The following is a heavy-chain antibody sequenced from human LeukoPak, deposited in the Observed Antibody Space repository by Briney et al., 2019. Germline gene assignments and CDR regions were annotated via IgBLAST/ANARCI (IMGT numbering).Heavy chain of an antibody. J-gene: IGHJ6*02. CDR3: ARDAPEYYDILTGPNYYYYGMDV. CDR1: GGTFSSYA. CDR2: IIPIFGTA. D-gene: IGHD3-9*01. Sequence: SVRVSCKASGGTFSSYAISWVRQAPGQGLEWMGGIIPIFGTANYAQKFQGRVTITADESTSTAYMELSSLRSEDTAVYYCARDAPEYYDILTGPNYYYYGMDVWGQGTTVTVS. V-gene: IGHV1-69*13.